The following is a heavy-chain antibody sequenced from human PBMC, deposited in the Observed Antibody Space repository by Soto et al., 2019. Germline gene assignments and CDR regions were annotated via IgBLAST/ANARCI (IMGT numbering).Heavy chain of an antibody. CDR3: AKVGYCSSTSCRYDAFDI. V-gene: IGHV3-23*01. D-gene: IGHD2-2*01. CDR1: GFTFSSYA. CDR2: ISGSGGST. J-gene: IGHJ3*02. Sequence: GGSLRLSCASSGFTFSSYAMSWVLQAPGKGLEWVSAISGSGGSTYYADSVKGRFTVSRDNSKNTLYLQMNSLRAEDTAVYYCAKVGYCSSTSCRYDAFDIWGQGTMVTVSS.